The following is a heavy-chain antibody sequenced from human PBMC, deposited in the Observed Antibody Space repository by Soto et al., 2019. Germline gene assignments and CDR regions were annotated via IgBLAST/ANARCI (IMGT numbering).Heavy chain of an antibody. CDR3: ARASGDFWSGYPRLHFDY. D-gene: IGHD3-3*01. Sequence: PSETVSLTCTVSGGCISSYYWSWIRQPPGKGLEWIGYIYYSGSTNYNPSLKSRVTISVDTSKNQFSLKLSSVTAADTAVYYCARASGDFWSGYPRLHFDYWGQGTLVTVSS. CDR1: GGCISSYY. V-gene: IGHV4-59*01. J-gene: IGHJ4*02. CDR2: IYYSGST.